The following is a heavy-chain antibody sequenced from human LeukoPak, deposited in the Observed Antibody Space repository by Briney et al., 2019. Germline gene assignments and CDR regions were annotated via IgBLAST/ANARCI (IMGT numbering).Heavy chain of an antibody. CDR2: ITGSGGST. CDR1: GFTFSSNT. J-gene: IGHJ4*02. V-gene: IGHV3-23*01. Sequence: GGSLRLSCAASGFTFSSNTMSWVRQAPGKGLEWVSAITGSGGSTYHADSVKGRFTVSRDNSKNTLYLQMNRLRAEDTAVYYCAKANYYESSGYYENLDYWGQGTLVTVSS. D-gene: IGHD3-22*01. CDR3: AKANYYESSGYYENLDY.